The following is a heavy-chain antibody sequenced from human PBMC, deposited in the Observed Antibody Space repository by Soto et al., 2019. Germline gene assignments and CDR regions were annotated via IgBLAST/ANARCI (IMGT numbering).Heavy chain of an antibody. J-gene: IGHJ3*02. CDR2: ISYDGSNK. CDR3: AKDPDSSGAFDI. CDR1: GFTFSSYG. V-gene: IGHV3-30*18. Sequence: QVQLVESGGGVVQPGRSLRLSCATSGFTFSSYGMHWVRQAPGKGLEWVAVISYDGSNKYYADSVKGRFTISRDNSKNTLYLQMNSLIAEDTAVYYCAKDPDSSGAFDIWGQGTMVTVSS. D-gene: IGHD6-25*01.